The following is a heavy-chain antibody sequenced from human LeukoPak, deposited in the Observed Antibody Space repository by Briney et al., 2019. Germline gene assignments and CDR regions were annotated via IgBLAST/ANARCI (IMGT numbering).Heavy chain of an antibody. Sequence: ASVKVSCKVSGYTLTELSMHWVRQAPGKGLEWMGGFDPEDGETIYAQKFQGRVTMTEDTSTDTAYMELSSLRSEDTAVYYCATVTRSNTMSGETSWFDPWGQGTLVTVSS. CDR1: GYTLTELS. D-gene: IGHD3-10*02. CDR2: FDPEDGET. V-gene: IGHV1-24*01. CDR3: ATVTRSNTMSGETSWFDP. J-gene: IGHJ5*02.